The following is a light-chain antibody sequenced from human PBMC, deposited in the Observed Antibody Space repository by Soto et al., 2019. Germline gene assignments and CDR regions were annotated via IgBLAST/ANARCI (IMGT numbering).Light chain of an antibody. V-gene: IGKV4-1*01. CDR2: WAS. Sequence: DIVMTQSPDFLTVSPGERATINCKSRQSVLYSSNNKNYLAWYQQKPGQPPKLLIYWASTRESGVPDRFSGSGSGTDFTLTISSLQAEDVAVYYCQQYYSTPITFGQGTRLEIK. CDR1: QSVLYSSNNKNY. J-gene: IGKJ5*01. CDR3: QQYYSTPIT.